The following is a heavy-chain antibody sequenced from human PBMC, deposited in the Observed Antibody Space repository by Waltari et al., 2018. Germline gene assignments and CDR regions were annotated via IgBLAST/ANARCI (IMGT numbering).Heavy chain of an antibody. J-gene: IGHJ4*02. V-gene: IGHV4-38-2*02. CDR3: ARDIDDILTHDDY. CDR1: GYSISSGYY. D-gene: IGHD3-9*01. CDR2: IYHSGST. Sequence: QVQLQESGPGLVKPSETLSLTCAVSGYSISSGYYWGWIRQPPGKGLEWIGSIYHSGSTYYNPSLKSRVTISVDTSKNEFSLKLSSVTAADTAVYYCARDIDDILTHDDYWGQGTLVTVSS.